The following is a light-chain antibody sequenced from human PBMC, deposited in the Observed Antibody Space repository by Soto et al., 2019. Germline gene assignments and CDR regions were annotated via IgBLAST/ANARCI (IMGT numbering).Light chain of an antibody. V-gene: IGKV1-16*02. Sequence: DIQMTHSPSSLSASVGDRVIITCRASQGLRSHVAWFQQKPGKAPKYLIYVASTLQSGLPSKFSGSGSGTNLNRTINSLQPEDFATYYCLQYDTDPRTFGPGPKVDIK. CDR1: QGLRSH. CDR2: VAS. J-gene: IGKJ3*01. CDR3: LQYDTDPRT.